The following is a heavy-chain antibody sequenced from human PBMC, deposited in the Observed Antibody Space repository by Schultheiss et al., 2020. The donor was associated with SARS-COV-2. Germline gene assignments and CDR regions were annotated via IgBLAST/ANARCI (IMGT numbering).Heavy chain of an antibody. D-gene: IGHD2-2*01. J-gene: IGHJ4*02. CDR2: IYYNGNT. CDR1: GGSFSGYY. V-gene: IGHV4-59*12. CDR3: ARSRDCSTSTCRPPGGVQDY. Sequence: SETLSLTCAVYGGSFSGYYWTWIRQSPGKGLEWIGYIYYNGNTNCNPSLKSRVTMSIDTSKNQFSLNLRSVTAADTAIYYCARSRDCSTSTCRPPGGVQDYWGQGTRVTVSS.